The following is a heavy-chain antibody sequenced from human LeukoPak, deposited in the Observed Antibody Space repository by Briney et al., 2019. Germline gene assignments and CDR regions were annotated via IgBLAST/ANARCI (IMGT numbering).Heavy chain of an antibody. Sequence: AASVKLSCTASGYTFTGYYMHWARHAPGQGLEWMGRINPNSGGTNYAQKFQGRVTMTRDTSISTAYMELSRLRSDDTAVYCCARDPGFGNVAGFVEMATTFDYWGQGTLVTVSS. V-gene: IGHV1-2*06. CDR2: INPNSGGT. CDR1: GYTFTGYY. D-gene: IGHD5-24*01. J-gene: IGHJ4*02. CDR3: ARDPGFGNVAGFVEMATTFDY.